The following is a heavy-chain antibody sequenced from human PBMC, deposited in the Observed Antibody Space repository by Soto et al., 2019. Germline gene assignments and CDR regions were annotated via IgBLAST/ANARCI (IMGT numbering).Heavy chain of an antibody. V-gene: IGHV3-15*01. CDR1: GFTFSHAW. CDR3: ATEAPGGSNFDY. Sequence: GGSLRLSCAASGFTFSHAWMSWVRQAPGKGLEWVGRVRSKSDGGTTDYAAPVKGRFTISRDDSKNTLYLQMNSLKTEDTAVYYCATEAPGGSNFDYWGQGTLVTVSS. D-gene: IGHD2-15*01. J-gene: IGHJ4*02. CDR2: VRSKSDGGTT.